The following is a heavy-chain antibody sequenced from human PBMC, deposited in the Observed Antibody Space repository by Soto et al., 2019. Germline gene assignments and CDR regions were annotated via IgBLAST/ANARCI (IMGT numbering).Heavy chain of an antibody. Sequence: QVQLVESGGGVVQPGKSLRLSCAGSGFTFSSYGMDWVRQAPGKGLEWVAVISYDGSNKYYADSVKGRFTISRDNSKNTLYMHMSSLRADDTAVYYCAKDRMGAGVRGYFDYWGQGTLVTVSS. D-gene: IGHD3-10*01. V-gene: IGHV3-30*18. J-gene: IGHJ4*02. CDR2: ISYDGSNK. CDR1: GFTFSSYG. CDR3: AKDRMGAGVRGYFDY.